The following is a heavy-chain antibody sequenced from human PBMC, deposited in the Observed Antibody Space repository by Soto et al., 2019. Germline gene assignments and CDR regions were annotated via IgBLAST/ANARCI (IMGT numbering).Heavy chain of an antibody. V-gene: IGHV5-51*01. CDR1: GYTFTIYW. CDR3: ARPANTVADHFDL. D-gene: IGHD4-17*01. CDR2: IYPSDSDT. J-gene: IGHJ4*02. Sequence: GESLKISCQVSGYTFTIYWIGWVRQMPGKGLEWMGIIYPSDSDTRYSPSFQGQVTISADQSINTAYLQWDSLKTSDTAIYYCARPANTVADHFDLWGQGTPVTVSS.